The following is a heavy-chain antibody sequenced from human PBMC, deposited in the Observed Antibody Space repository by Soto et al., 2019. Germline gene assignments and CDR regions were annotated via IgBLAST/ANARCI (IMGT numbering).Heavy chain of an antibody. CDR3: ARQGLYSSSWYLPRPFDY. J-gene: IGHJ4*02. CDR2: IYYSGST. D-gene: IGHD6-13*01. V-gene: IGHV4-39*01. CDR1: GGSISSSSYY. Sequence: SETLSLTCTVSGGSISSSSYYWGWIRQPPGKGLEWIGSIYYSGSTYYNPSLKSRVTISVDTSKNQFSLKLSSVTAADTAVYYCARQGLYSSSWYLPRPFDYWGQGTLVTVSS.